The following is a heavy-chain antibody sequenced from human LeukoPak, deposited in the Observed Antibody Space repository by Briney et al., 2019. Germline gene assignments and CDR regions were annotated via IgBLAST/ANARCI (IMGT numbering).Heavy chain of an antibody. CDR2: MNQDGSDK. Sequence: GGSLRLSCAASGFVVSNRWMSWVGQFQGKGLHWVAKMNQDGSDKYYVDSVRGRFTISRDNAKSSLFLQMHSLRAEDTAVYYCARSHSTVTPFDYWGQGTLVTVSS. J-gene: IGHJ4*02. V-gene: IGHV3-7*01. CDR3: ARSHSTVTPFDY. D-gene: IGHD4-17*01. CDR1: GFVVSNRW.